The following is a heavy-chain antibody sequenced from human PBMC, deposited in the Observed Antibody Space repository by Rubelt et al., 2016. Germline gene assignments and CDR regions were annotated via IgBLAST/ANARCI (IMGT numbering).Heavy chain of an antibody. V-gene: IGHV3-23*04. CDR2: ISGSGADT. CDR1: RFTFSSYA. CDR3: AKDNRQTGRYGWFDP. Sequence: EVQLVESGGGLIQPGGSLRLSCAASRFTFSSYAMSWVRQAPGKGLEWVSAISGSGADTYYADSVKGRFTISRDNSKSTLYLQMNSLRAEDTAIYDCAKDNRQTGRYGWFDPWGQGTLVTVSS. D-gene: IGHD1-26*01. J-gene: IGHJ5*02.